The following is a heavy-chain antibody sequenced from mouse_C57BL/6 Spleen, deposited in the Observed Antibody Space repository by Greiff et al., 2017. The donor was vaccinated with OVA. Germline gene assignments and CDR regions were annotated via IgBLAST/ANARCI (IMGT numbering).Heavy chain of an antibody. V-gene: IGHV1-64*01. Sequence: QVQLQPPGAELVKPGASVKLSCKASGYTFTSYWMHWVKPRPGQGLEWIGMIHPNSGSTNYNEKFKSKATLTVDKSSSTAYMQLNSLTSEDSAVYYCARVSMVTDAMDYWGQGTSVTVSS. D-gene: IGHD2-1*01. CDR2: IHPNSGST. J-gene: IGHJ4*01. CDR3: ARVSMVTDAMDY. CDR1: GYTFTSYW.